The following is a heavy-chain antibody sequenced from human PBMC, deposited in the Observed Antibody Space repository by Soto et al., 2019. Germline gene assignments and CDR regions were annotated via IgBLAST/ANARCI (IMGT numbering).Heavy chain of an antibody. V-gene: IGHV1-2*02. J-gene: IGHJ6*02. CDR3: AXGDSSGWYEYYYYGMDV. CDR1: GYTFTGYY. D-gene: IGHD6-19*01. CDR2: INPNSGGT. Sequence: ASVEVSCKASGYTFTGYYMHWVRQAPGQGLEWMGWINPNSGGTNYAQKFQGRVTMTRDTSISTAYMELSRLRSDDTAVYYCAXGDSSGWYEYYYYGMDVWGQGTTVTVSS.